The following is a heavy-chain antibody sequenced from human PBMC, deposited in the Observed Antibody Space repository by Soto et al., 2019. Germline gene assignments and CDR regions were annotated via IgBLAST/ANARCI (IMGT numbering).Heavy chain of an antibody. D-gene: IGHD3-10*01. CDR2: IYYSGST. Sequence: PSESLSLTCTVSGGSISSYYWSWIRQPPGKGLEWIGYIYYSGSTNYNPSLKSRVTISVDTSKNQFSLQLNSVTPEDTAVYYGARASAGNGSAPWGQGALVTVSS. J-gene: IGHJ5*02. CDR1: GGSISSYY. CDR3: ARASAGNGSAP. V-gene: IGHV4-59*12.